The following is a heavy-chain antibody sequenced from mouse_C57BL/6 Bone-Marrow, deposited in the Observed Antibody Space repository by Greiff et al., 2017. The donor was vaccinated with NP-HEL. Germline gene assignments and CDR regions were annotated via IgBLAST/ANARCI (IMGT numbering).Heavy chain of an antibody. J-gene: IGHJ4*01. CDR3: ARDTTVVALEYYAMDY. D-gene: IGHD1-1*01. Sequence: EVKLMESGGGLVKPGGSLKLSCAASGFTFSSYAMSWVRQTPEKRLEWVATISDGGSYTYYPDNVKGRFTISRDNAKNNLYLQMSHLKSEDTAMYYCARDTTVVALEYYAMDYWGQGTSVTVSS. CDR2: ISDGGSYT. V-gene: IGHV5-4*01. CDR1: GFTFSSYA.